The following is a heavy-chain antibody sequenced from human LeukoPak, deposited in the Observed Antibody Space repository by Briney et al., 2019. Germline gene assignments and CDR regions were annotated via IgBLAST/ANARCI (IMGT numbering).Heavy chain of an antibody. CDR1: GFTLSSYD. Sequence: GGSLRLSCVASGFTLSSYDMIWVRQAPGKGLEWVSSIYNSSTYIYYADSVKGRFTISRDNAKNSLYLQMSSLRAEDTAVYYCVRELRGYYYGLDVWGQGTTVTVSS. CDR2: IYNSSTYI. CDR3: VRELRGYYYGLDV. V-gene: IGHV3-21*01. J-gene: IGHJ6*02.